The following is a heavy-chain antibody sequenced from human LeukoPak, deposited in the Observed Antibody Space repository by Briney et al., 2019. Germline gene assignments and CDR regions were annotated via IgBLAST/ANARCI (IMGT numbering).Heavy chain of an antibody. CDR3: ARLLYDSSGYYNFDY. CDR2: IIPIFGTA. Sequence: ASVKVSCKASGGTFSSYAISWVRQAPGQGLEWMGGIIPIFGTANYAQKFQGRVTITADESTSTAYMELSSLRSEDTAVYYCARLLYDSSGYYNFDYWGQGTLVTVSS. CDR1: GGTFSSYA. V-gene: IGHV1-69*13. J-gene: IGHJ4*02. D-gene: IGHD3-22*01.